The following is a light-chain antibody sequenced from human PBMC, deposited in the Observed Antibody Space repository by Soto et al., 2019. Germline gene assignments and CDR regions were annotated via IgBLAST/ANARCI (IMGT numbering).Light chain of an antibody. J-gene: IGKJ4*01. CDR2: DAS. CDR3: QQRINWPPIT. CDR1: QSVSRF. V-gene: IGKV3-11*01. Sequence: EIVLTQSPATLSLSPGERATLSCRASQSVSRFLAWYQQKPGQAPRLLIYDASNRATGIPARFSGSGSGTDFTPTISSLEPEDSAVYYCQQRINWPPITLGGGTKVDIK.